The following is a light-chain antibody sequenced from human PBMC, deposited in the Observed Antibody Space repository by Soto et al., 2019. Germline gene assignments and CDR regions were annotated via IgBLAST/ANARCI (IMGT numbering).Light chain of an antibody. CDR1: QSVSSSY. CDR3: QQYGSSPLT. Sequence: EIVLTQSPGTLSLSPGERATLSCRVSQSVSSSYLAWYQQKPGQAPRLLIYGASSRATGLPDRFSGSGSGTDFTLTISRLEPEDFAVYYCQQYGSSPLTFGGGTKVEIK. J-gene: IGKJ4*01. CDR2: GAS. V-gene: IGKV3-20*01.